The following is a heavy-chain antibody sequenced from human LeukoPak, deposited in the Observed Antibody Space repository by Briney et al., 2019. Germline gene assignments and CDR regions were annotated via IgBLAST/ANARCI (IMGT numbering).Heavy chain of an antibody. CDR2: ISGSGGST. Sequence: GGSLRLSCAASGFTFSSYAMSWVRQAPGKGLEWVSAISGSGGSTYYADSVKGRFTISRENAKNSLYLQMNSLRAGDTAVYYCARARLRYFYWLTEGYGMDVWGQGTTVTVSS. V-gene: IGHV3-23*01. J-gene: IGHJ6*02. D-gene: IGHD3-9*01. CDR3: ARARLRYFYWLTEGYGMDV. CDR1: GFTFSSYA.